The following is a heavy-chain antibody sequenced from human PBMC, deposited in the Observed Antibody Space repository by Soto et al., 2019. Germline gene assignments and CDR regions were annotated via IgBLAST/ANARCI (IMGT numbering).Heavy chain of an antibody. J-gene: IGHJ4*02. CDR2: IYYSGST. Sequence: QLQLQESGPGLVKPSETLSLTCTVSGGSISSSSYYWGWIRQPPGKGLEWIGSIYYSGSTYYNPSLKSRVTISVDTSKNQFSLKLSSVTAADTAVYYCARHGFGGGSYSLSFDYWGQGTLVTVSS. CDR3: ARHGFGGGSYSLSFDY. V-gene: IGHV4-39*01. D-gene: IGHD1-26*01. CDR1: GGSISSSSYY.